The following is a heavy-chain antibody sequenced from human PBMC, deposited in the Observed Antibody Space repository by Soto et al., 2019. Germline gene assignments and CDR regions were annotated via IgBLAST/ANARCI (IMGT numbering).Heavy chain of an antibody. J-gene: IGHJ6*02. CDR3: ARERYQVISDGMDV. V-gene: IGHV1-2*02. CDR2: INPQTGGT. D-gene: IGHD2-2*01. CDR1: GYTFTGYY. Sequence: QVQLVQSGAEVKTPGASVRVSCKASGYTFTGYYIHWVRGAPGQGLEWMGWINPQTGGTSYAQKFQGRVTLSRDTSINTAYLELSRLRFDDAAVYFCARERYQVISDGMDVWGQGTTVTVSS.